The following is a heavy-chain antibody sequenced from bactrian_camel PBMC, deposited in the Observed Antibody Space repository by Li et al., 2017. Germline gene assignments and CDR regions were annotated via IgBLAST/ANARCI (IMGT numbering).Heavy chain of an antibody. J-gene: IGHJ4*01. V-gene: IGHV3S56*01. D-gene: IGHD3*01. CDR1: GATGVTYS. Sequence: HVQLVESGGGTVQTGGSLRLSCAASGATGVTYSMSWFRQAPGKEREGVAIIDSGGGTAYADSVKGRFTISRDNAKDTLYLQMNSLKIEDTAVYYCALGSSCQATMTARGKGTQVTV. CDR2: IDSGGGT.